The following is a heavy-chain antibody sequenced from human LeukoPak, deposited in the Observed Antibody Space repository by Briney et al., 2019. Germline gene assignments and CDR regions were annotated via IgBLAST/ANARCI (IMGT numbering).Heavy chain of an antibody. CDR1: GFSFSSYA. D-gene: IGHD3-10*01. Sequence: TGGSLRLSCAASGFSFSSYAMSWVRQAPEKGLEWVSTISGSGETTIYADSMKGRLTISRDNPKNTLYLQLNSLRAEDTAVYYCARGERRMVGAMWGQGTLVIVSS. V-gene: IGHV3-23*01. CDR2: ISGSGETT. CDR3: ARGERRMVGAM. J-gene: IGHJ4*02.